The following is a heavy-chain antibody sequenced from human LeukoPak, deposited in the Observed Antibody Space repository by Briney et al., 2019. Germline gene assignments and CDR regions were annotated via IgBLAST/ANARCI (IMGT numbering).Heavy chain of an antibody. D-gene: IGHD3-10*01. V-gene: IGHV3-74*01. CDR1: GFTFSSYW. Sequence: HPGGSLRLSCAASGFTFSSYWMHWVRQTPGKGLLWVSRISMDGTTTTYADSVKGRFTISRDNSKNTLYLQMNSLRAEDTAVYYCARVLWFGESYYFDYWGQGTLVTVSS. J-gene: IGHJ4*02. CDR2: ISMDGTTT. CDR3: ARVLWFGESYYFDY.